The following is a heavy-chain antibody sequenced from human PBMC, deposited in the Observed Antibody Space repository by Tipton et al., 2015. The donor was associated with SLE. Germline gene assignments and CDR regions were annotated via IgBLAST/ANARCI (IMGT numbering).Heavy chain of an antibody. D-gene: IGHD1-1*01. J-gene: IGHJ6*03. Sequence: RSLRLSCAASGFTFSSYGMHWVRQAPGKGLEWVALISYDGRNKYYADSVKGRFTISRDNSKNTLYLQMNSLRGEDTAVYYCAKEGDNTWNYYYMDVWGKGTKVTVSS. CDR2: ISYDGRNK. CDR3: AKEGDNTWNYYYMDV. CDR1: GFTFSSYG. V-gene: IGHV3-30*18.